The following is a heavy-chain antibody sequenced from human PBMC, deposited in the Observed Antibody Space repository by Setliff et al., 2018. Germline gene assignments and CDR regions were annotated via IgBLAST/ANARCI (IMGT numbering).Heavy chain of an antibody. CDR3: ARAQAAYSWNYYVLGY. D-gene: IGHD1-7*01. CDR2: IKQDGSEK. J-gene: IGHJ4*02. Sequence: GGSLRLSCAASGFTFSSYWMSWVRQTPGKGLEWVANIKQDGSEKYYVDSVKGRFTISRDNAKNSLYLQMNSLRAEDTAVYYCARAQAAYSWNYYVLGYWGQGTLVTVSS. V-gene: IGHV3-7*01. CDR1: GFTFSSYW.